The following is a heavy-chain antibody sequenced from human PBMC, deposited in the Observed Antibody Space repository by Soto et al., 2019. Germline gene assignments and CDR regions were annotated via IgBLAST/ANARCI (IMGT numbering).Heavy chain of an antibody. CDR2: IDTSGNT. CDR3: ARYSNNWFQTEGMDV. J-gene: IGHJ6*02. CDR1: FDSITTYY. D-gene: IGHD6-13*01. V-gene: IGHV4-4*07. Sequence: SETLSLTCTVSFDSITTYYWSWIRQPAGKGLEWIGRIDTSGNTNYNPSLKSRVTMSVDTSKKQFSLKLTSVTAADTAVYYCARYSNNWFQTEGMDVWGQGTTVTVSS.